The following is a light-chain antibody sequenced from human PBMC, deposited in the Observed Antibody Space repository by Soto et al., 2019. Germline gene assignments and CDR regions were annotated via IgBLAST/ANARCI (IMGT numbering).Light chain of an antibody. CDR3: QQYNSYGT. Sequence: DIQMTQSPSTLSASVGDRVTITCRASQSISSWLAWYQQKPGKAPKLLIYDASSLESGVPSRFSGSGSGTEFSLPISSLQPDDFATSYCQQYNSYGTFGQGTKVEIK. CDR1: QSISSW. CDR2: DAS. V-gene: IGKV1-5*01. J-gene: IGKJ1*01.